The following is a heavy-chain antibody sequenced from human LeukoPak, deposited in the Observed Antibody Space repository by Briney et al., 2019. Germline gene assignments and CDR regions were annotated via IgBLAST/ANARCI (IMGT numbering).Heavy chain of an antibody. CDR3: AKSNGYGLMDI. CDR2: MYYSGST. V-gene: IGHV4-59*12. D-gene: IGHD3-22*01. CDR1: GGSISSYY. Sequence: PSETLSLTCTVSGGSISSYYWSWIRQPPGKGLEWIGYMYYSGSTTYNPSLKSRLTMSVDTSKNQFSLKLSSMTAADTAVYYCAKSNGYGLMDIWGQGTMVTVSS. J-gene: IGHJ3*02.